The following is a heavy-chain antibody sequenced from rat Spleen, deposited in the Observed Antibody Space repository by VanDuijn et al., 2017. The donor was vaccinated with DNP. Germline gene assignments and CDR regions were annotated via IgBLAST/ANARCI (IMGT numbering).Heavy chain of an antibody. D-gene: IGHD1-7*01. J-gene: IGHJ2*01. V-gene: IGHV5-7*01. Sequence: EVQLVESGGGLVLPGWSLRLSCAASGFTFSDYYMAWVRQAPKKGLEWVATISYDGSSTYYRDSVKGRFTISRDNAKSTLYLQMDSLRSEDTATYYCARHTTGNFDYWGQGVMVTVSS. CDR3: ARHTTGNFDY. CDR2: ISYDGSST. CDR1: GFTFSDYY.